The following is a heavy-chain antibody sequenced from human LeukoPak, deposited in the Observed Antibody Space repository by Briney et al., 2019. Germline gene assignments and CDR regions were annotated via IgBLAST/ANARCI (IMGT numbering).Heavy chain of an antibody. CDR1: GYTFTSYG. J-gene: IGHJ5*02. CDR3: ARVFCGSTSCYNSFDP. D-gene: IGHD2-2*01. CDR2: MNTYNDNT. V-gene: IGHV1-18*01. Sequence: ASVKVPCKASGYTFTSYGITWVRQAPGQGLEWMGWMNTYNDNTKYAQKLQGRVTMTKDTSTTTAYMELRSLRSDDTAVYYCARVFCGSTSCYNSFDPRGQGTLVTVSS.